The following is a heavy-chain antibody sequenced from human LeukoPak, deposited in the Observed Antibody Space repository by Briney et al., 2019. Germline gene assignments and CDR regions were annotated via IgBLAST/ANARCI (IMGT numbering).Heavy chain of an antibody. CDR2: ITSSGTYR. Sequence: GGSLRLSCAASGFTFSSYAIGSVRQAPGKELEWVSGITSSGTYRYYAGSVKGRFTISRDNSKDTLYLEMNSLRAEDTAIYYCARDEDPYSISGYLFDYWGQGTLVAVS. V-gene: IGHV3-23*01. CDR3: ARDEDPYSISGYLFDY. CDR1: GFTFSSYA. J-gene: IGHJ4*02. D-gene: IGHD6-13*01.